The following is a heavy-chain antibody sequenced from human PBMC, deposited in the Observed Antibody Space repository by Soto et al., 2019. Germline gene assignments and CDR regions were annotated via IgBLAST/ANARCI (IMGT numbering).Heavy chain of an antibody. J-gene: IGHJ6*02. V-gene: IGHV5-51*01. CDR2: IYPGDSDT. CDR1: GYSFTSYW. CDR3: ARQDSSSWSSPYYYYGMDV. Sequence: PGESLKISCKGSGYSFTSYWIGWVRQMPGKGLEWMGIIYPGDSDTRYSPSFQGQVTISADKSISTAYLQWSSLKASDTAMYYCARQDSSSWSSPYYYYGMDVWGQGTTVTVSS. D-gene: IGHD6-13*01.